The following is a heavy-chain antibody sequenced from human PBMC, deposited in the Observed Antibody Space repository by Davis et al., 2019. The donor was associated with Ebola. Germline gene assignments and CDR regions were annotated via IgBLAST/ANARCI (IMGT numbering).Heavy chain of an antibody. D-gene: IGHD6-19*01. CDR1: KFTLSSYW. J-gene: IGHJ1*01. CDR2: IENDGSKK. V-gene: IGHV3-7*01. Sequence: GESLKISCAASKFTLSSYWMSWVRQAPGKGLEWVATIENDGSKKYYMDSVKGRFTISRDNSKNTLYLQMNSLRAEDTAVYYCARPVAGTAEYFQHWGQGTLVTVSS. CDR3: ARPVAGTAEYFQH.